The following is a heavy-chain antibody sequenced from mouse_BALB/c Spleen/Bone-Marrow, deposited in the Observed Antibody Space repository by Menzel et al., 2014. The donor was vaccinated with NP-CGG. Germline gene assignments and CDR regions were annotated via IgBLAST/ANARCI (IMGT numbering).Heavy chain of an antibody. CDR1: GYAFSSYW. Sequence: VHLVESGAELVRPGSSVKISCKASGYAFSSYWMNWVKQRPGQGLEWIGQIYPGDGDTNYNGKFKGKATLTADKSSSTAYMQLSSLTSEDSAVYFCARSRGYYVDYWDQGTTLTVSS. J-gene: IGHJ2*01. CDR2: IYPGDGDT. V-gene: IGHV1-80*01. CDR3: ARSRGYYVDY.